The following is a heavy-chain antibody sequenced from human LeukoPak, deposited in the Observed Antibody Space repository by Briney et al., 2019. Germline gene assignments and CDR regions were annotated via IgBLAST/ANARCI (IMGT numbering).Heavy chain of an antibody. Sequence: SETLSLTCTVSGGSISSSSYYWGWIRQPPGKGLEWIGSIYYSGSTYYNPSLKSRVTISVNTSKNQFSLKLSSVTAADTAVYYCATSEENIVVVTAIGWYFDLWGRGTLVTVSS. J-gene: IGHJ2*01. V-gene: IGHV4-39*01. CDR3: ATSEENIVVVTAIGWYFDL. CDR1: GGSISSSSYY. CDR2: IYYSGST. D-gene: IGHD2-21*02.